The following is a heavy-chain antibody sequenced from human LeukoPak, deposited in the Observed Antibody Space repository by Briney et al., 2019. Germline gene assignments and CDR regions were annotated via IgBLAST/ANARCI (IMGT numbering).Heavy chain of an antibody. CDR1: GFTFDDYA. CDR2: ISWNSGSI. V-gene: IGHV3-9*03. J-gene: IGHJ6*03. Sequence: GGSLTLSCPPSGFTFDDYAMHWVRQAPGKGLEWVSGISWNSGSIGYADSVKGRFTISRDNAKNSLFLQMNSLRAEDMAVYYCAKGYSSSYTAYMDVWGKGTTVTVSS. CDR3: AKGYSSSYTAYMDV. D-gene: IGHD6-6*01.